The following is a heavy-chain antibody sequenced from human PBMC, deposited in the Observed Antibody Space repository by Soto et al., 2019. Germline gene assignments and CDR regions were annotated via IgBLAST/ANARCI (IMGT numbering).Heavy chain of an antibody. Sequence: GGSLRLSCAASGFTFSSYAMSWVRLAPGKGLEWVSAISGTGGSTYYADSVKGRFTISRDKSKNTLYLQMNSLRAEDTAVYYCAKDRIRYRSGSNGDAFDIWGQGTMGTVSS. V-gene: IGHV3-23*01. CDR3: AKDRIRYRSGSNGDAFDI. D-gene: IGHD6-19*01. J-gene: IGHJ3*02. CDR2: ISGTGGST. CDR1: GFTFSSYA.